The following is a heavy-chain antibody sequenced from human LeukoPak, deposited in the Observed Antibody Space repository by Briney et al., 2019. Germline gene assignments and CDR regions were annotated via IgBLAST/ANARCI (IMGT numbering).Heavy chain of an antibody. V-gene: IGHV1-69*04. CDR1: GGTFSSYA. D-gene: IGHD2-2*01. J-gene: IGHJ6*02. Sequence: SVKVSCKASGGTFSSYAISWVRQAPGQALEWMGRIIPILVIANYAQKFQGRVTITADKSTSTAYMELSSLRSEDTAVYYCARDRPRYCSSTSCFKVYYYYGMDVWGQGTTVTVSS. CDR2: IIPILVIA. CDR3: ARDRPRYCSSTSCFKVYYYYGMDV.